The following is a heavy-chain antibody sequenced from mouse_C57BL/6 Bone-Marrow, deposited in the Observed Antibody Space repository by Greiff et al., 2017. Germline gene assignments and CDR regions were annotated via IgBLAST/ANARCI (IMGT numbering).Heavy chain of an antibody. D-gene: IGHD1-1*01. Sequence: QVQLQQPGAELVKPGASVKMSCKASGYTFTSYWITWVKQRPGQGLEWIGDIYPGSGSTNYKEKFTSKATLTVDTSSSTAYMQLSSLTSENSAVYYWARTGSSLYYAMDYWGQGTSVTVSS. CDR1: GYTFTSYW. J-gene: IGHJ4*01. V-gene: IGHV1-55*01. CDR2: IYPGSGST. CDR3: ARTGSSLYYAMDY.